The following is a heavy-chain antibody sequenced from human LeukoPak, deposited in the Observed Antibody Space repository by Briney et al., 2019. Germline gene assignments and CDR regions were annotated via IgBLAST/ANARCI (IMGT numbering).Heavy chain of an antibody. Sequence: GGSLRLSCAASGFTFSSYGMSWVRQAPGKGLEWVPAFSDSVTSTYYADSVKGRFTISRANSKNTLYLQMNSLRAEDTAVYYCAKRSDYGVNSNYFDYWGQGTLVTVSS. CDR2: FSDSVTST. J-gene: IGHJ4*02. D-gene: IGHD4-23*01. CDR1: GFTFSSYG. V-gene: IGHV3-23*01. CDR3: AKRSDYGVNSNYFDY.